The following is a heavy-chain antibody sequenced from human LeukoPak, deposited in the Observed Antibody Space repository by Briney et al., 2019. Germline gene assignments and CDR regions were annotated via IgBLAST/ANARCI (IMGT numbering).Heavy chain of an antibody. D-gene: IGHD3-22*01. CDR1: GFTFSSYA. Sequence: GGSLRLSCSASGFTFSSYAMHWVRQAPGKGLEYVSAIGSNGGRTYYADSVKGRFTISRDNSKNTVSLQMTSLRAEDTAVYYCVKATSSYDTSGYYFFRCWGQGTLVTVSS. V-gene: IGHV3-64D*09. J-gene: IGHJ4*02. CDR3: VKATSSYDTSGYYFFRC. CDR2: IGSNGGRT.